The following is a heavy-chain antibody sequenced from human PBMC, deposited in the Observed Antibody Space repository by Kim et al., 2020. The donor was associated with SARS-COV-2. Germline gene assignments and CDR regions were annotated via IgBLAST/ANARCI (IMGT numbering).Heavy chain of an antibody. D-gene: IGHD6-6*01. Sequence: AQGYTGRFVFSLDTSVSTAYLQISSLKAEDTAVYYCARNGIAARPGWFDPWGQGTLVTVSS. J-gene: IGHJ5*02. V-gene: IGHV7-4-1*02. CDR3: ARNGIAARPGWFDP.